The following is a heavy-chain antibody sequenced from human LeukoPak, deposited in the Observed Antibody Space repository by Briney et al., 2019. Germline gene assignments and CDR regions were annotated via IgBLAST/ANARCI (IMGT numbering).Heavy chain of an antibody. Sequence: SETLSLTCSVSGGSIRSGRHHWTWVRQPPGKGLEFIGSLDESGRPYYNAPLKSRVTISEDSSGKQFSLNLSSVTAADTAVYFCARDLGGYPFFMDVWGRGTTVIVSS. CDR2: LDESGRP. CDR3: ARDLGGYPFFMDV. CDR1: GGSIRSGRHH. D-gene: IGHD2-15*01. V-gene: IGHV4-39*07. J-gene: IGHJ6*03.